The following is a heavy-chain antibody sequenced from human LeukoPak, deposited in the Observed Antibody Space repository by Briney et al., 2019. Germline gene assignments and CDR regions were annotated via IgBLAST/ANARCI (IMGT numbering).Heavy chain of an antibody. Sequence: GGPLRLSCAASGFTFNNYGMSWVRQAPGKGLEWVSGITSGGTTYYADSVKGRFTISRDISKNTPYLEMDSLRVEDTAVYYCAKSREGFNSGFDYWGQGTLVTVSS. CDR2: ITSGGTT. V-gene: IGHV3-23*01. J-gene: IGHJ4*02. D-gene: IGHD5-24*01. CDR1: GFTFNNYG. CDR3: AKSREGFNSGFDY.